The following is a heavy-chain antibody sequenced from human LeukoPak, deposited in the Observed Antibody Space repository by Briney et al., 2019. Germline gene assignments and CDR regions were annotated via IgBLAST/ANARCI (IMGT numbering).Heavy chain of an antibody. D-gene: IGHD3-3*01. CDR3: ARHYDFWSGYYVDY. Sequence: SETLSLTCTVSGYSISSGYYWGWIRQPPGKGLEWIGSIYYSGSTYYNPSLKSRVTISVDTSKNQFSLKLSSVTAADTAVYYCARHYDFWSGYYVDYWGQGTLVTVSS. CDR1: GYSISSGYY. V-gene: IGHV4-38-2*02. J-gene: IGHJ4*02. CDR2: IYYSGST.